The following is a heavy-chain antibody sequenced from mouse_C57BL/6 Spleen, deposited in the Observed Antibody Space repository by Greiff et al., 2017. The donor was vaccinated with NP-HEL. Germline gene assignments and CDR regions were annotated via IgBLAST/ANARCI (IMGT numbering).Heavy chain of an antibody. Sequence: EVMLVESGGGLVQPGESLKLSCESNEYEFPSHDMSWVRKTPEKRLELVAAINSDGGSTYYPDTMERRFLISSDNTKKTLYLQMSSLRSEDTALYYCARHGGSSYDYWYFDVWGTGTTVTVSS. CDR3: ARHGGSSYDYWYFDV. V-gene: IGHV5-2*01. J-gene: IGHJ1*03. CDR1: EYEFPSHD. D-gene: IGHD1-1*01. CDR2: INSDGGST.